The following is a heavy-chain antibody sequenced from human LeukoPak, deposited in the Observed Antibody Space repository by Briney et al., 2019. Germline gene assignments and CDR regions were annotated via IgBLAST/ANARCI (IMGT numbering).Heavy chain of an antibody. Sequence: GGSLRLSCAASGLTFSSYWMSWVRQAPGKGLEWVANIKQDGSEKYYVDSVKGRFTISRDNAKNSLYLQMNSLRAEDTAVYYCARVRSYGMDVWGQGTTVTVSS. V-gene: IGHV3-7*01. J-gene: IGHJ6*02. CDR3: ARVRSYGMDV. CDR2: IKQDGSEK. CDR1: GLTFSSYW.